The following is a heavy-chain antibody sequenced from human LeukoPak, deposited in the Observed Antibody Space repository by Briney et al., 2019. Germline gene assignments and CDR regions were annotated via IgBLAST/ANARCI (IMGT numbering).Heavy chain of an antibody. CDR1: GYTFTSYD. CDR2: ISAYNGNT. Sequence: ASVKVSCKASGYTFTSYDINWVRQAPGQGLEWMGWISAYNGNTNYAQKLQGRVTMTTDTSTSTAYMELRSLRSDDTAVYYCARDWGSSVDTAMANDVFDYWGQGTLVTVSS. V-gene: IGHV1-18*01. D-gene: IGHD5-18*01. CDR3: ARDWGSSVDTAMANDVFDY. J-gene: IGHJ4*02.